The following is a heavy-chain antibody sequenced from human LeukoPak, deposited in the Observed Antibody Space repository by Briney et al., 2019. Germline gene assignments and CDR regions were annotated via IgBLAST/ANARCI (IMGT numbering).Heavy chain of an antibody. D-gene: IGHD4-11*01. V-gene: IGHV3-48*01. Sequence: PGGSLRLSCAASGFTFSSYSMNWVRQAPGKGLEWVSYISSSSSTIYYADSVKGRFTISRDNAKNSLYLQMNSLRAEDTAVYYCVRSAFLTTEFYFDYWGQGALVTVSS. CDR2: ISSSSSTI. CDR3: VRSAFLTTEFYFDY. J-gene: IGHJ4*02. CDR1: GFTFSSYS.